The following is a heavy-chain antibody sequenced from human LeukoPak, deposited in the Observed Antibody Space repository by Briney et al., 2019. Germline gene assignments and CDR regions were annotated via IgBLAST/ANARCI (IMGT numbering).Heavy chain of an antibody. CDR3: VVITRGDAFDI. CDR2: IKRKRDGGTT. V-gene: IGHV3-15*01. D-gene: IGHD3-22*01. J-gene: IGHJ3*02. CDR1: GITFSNAC. Sequence: GGSLRLSCAASGITFSNACMSWVRQAPGKGLEWVGRIKRKRDGGTTDYAAPVKGRFTISRDDSKNTLYLQMNSLKTEDTAVYYCVVITRGDAFDIWGQGTMVTVSS.